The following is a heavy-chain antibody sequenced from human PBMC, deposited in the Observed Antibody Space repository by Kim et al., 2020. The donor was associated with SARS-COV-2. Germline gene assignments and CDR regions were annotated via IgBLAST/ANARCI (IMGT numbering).Heavy chain of an antibody. J-gene: IGHJ4*02. V-gene: IGHV5-51*01. Sequence: RYSPSFKGQVTTSADKSISTAYLQWSSLKASDTAMYYCARRYGDYADFNYWGQGTLVTVSS. CDR3: ARRYGDYADFNY. D-gene: IGHD4-17*01.